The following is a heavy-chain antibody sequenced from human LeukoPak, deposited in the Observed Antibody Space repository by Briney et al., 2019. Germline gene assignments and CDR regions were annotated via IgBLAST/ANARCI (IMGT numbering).Heavy chain of an antibody. CDR1: GFTFDDYA. J-gene: IGHJ3*02. V-gene: IGHV3-9*01. CDR2: ISWNSGSI. Sequence: GGSLRLSCAASGFTFDDYAMHWVRQAPGKGLEWVSGISWNSGSIGYAAPVKGRFTISRDNAKNSLYLQMNSLRAEDTALYYCAKDRVGATSGTFDIWGQGTMVTVSS. CDR3: AKDRVGATSGTFDI. D-gene: IGHD1-26*01.